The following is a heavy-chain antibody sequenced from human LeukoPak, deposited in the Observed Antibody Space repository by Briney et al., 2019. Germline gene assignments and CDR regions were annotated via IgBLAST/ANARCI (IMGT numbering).Heavy chain of an antibody. J-gene: IGHJ4*02. V-gene: IGHV4-38-2*02. CDR3: ARGYDFFDY. CDR2: IYHSGST. Sequence: PSETLSLTCTVSGYSISSGYYWGWIRQPLGKGLEWIGSIYHSGSTYYNPSLKSRVTISVDTSKNQFSLKLSSVTAADTAVYYCARGYDFFDYWGQGTLVTVSS. D-gene: IGHD3-3*01. CDR1: GYSISSGYY.